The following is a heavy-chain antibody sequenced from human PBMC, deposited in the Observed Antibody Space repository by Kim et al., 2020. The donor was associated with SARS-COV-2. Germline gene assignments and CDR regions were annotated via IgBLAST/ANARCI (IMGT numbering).Heavy chain of an antibody. CDR3: VKDTSELYYYYYYMDV. Sequence: DSVKGRFTISRDNAKNSLYLQMSSLGPEDTALYYCVKDTSELYYYYYYMDVWGTGTTVTVSS. D-gene: IGHD1-26*01. V-gene: IGHV3-9*01. J-gene: IGHJ6*03.